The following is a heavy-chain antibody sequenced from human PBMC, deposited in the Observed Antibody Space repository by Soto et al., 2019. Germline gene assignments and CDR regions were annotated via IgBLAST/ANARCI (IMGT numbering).Heavy chain of an antibody. Sequence: QVQLVQSGAEVKKPGASVTVSCRSSGDTFNDYYIHWVRQAPGQGLEWMGWINPNGGGTKYAQKFQGWVTMTRDTSIRTVYMKLSRLRSDDTAVYYCARESGGATATLDYYYFYMDVWGTGTTVTVSS. D-gene: IGHD5-12*01. CDR1: GDTFNDYY. J-gene: IGHJ6*03. CDR2: INPNGGGT. V-gene: IGHV1-2*04. CDR3: ARESGGATATLDYYYFYMDV.